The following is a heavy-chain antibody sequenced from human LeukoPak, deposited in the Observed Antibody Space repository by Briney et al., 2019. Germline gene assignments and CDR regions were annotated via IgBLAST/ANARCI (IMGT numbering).Heavy chain of an antibody. V-gene: IGHV1-3*03. CDR1: GYTFTSYA. J-gene: IGHJ6*03. CDR2: INAGNGNT. D-gene: IGHD1-26*01. Sequence: ASVKVSCKASGYTFTSYAMHWVRQAPGQRLEWMGWINAGNGNTKYSQEFQGRVTITRDTSASTAYMELSSLRSEDMAVYYCARASSRRGSYWGEYYMDVWGKGTTVTVSS. CDR3: ARASSRRGSYWGEYYMDV.